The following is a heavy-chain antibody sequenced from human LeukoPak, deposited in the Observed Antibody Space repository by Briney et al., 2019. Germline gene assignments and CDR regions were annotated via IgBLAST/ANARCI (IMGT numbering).Heavy chain of an antibody. CDR2: IYYSGST. CDR1: GGSISSYY. V-gene: IGHV4-59*12. J-gene: IGHJ5*02. D-gene: IGHD2-2*01. CDR3: ARRDIVVVPAANGNWFDP. Sequence: SETLSLTCTVSGGSISSYYWSWIRQPPGKGPEWIGYIYYSGSTNYNPSLKSRVTISVDTSKNQFSLKLSSVTAADTAVYYCARRDIVVVPAANGNWFDPWGQGTLVTVSS.